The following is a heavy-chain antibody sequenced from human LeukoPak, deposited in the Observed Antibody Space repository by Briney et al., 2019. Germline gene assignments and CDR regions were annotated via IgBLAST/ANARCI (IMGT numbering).Heavy chain of an antibody. CDR1: GYTFTGYY. CDR3: ARAAYYYDSSGYYNDAFDI. D-gene: IGHD3-22*01. J-gene: IGHJ3*02. CDR2: INPNSGGT. Sequence: ASVKVSCKASGYTFTGYYMHWVRQAPGQGLEWMGLINPNSGGTNYAQKFQGRVTMTRDTSISTAYMELSRLRSDDTAVYYCARAAYYYDSSGYYNDAFDIWGQGTMVTVSS. V-gene: IGHV1-2*02.